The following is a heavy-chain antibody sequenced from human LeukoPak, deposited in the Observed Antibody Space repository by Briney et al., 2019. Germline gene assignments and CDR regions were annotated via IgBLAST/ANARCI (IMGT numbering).Heavy chain of an antibody. CDR3: ASRSWAAAGTPFDY. D-gene: IGHD6-13*01. J-gene: IGHJ4*02. Sequence: SETLSLTCTVSGVSISNYDWTWIRQPPGKGLELLGYIYHSGNTNYNPSLQSRVTISVDTSKNQFSLKLSSVTAADTALYYCASRSWAAAGTPFDYWGQGILVTVSS. CDR1: GVSISNYD. V-gene: IGHV4-59*12. CDR2: IYHSGNT.